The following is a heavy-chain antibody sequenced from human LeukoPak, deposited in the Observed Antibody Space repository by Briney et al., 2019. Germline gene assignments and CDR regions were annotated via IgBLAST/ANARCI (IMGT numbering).Heavy chain of an antibody. CDR2: IKQDGSEK. CDR1: GASISSST. CDR3: ARGLGSPDY. D-gene: IGHD3-10*01. J-gene: IGHJ4*02. Sequence: ETLSLTCTVSGASISSSTDYWGWIRQPPGKGLEWVANIKQDGSEKYYVDSVKGRFTISRDNAKNSLYLQMTSLRTEDTAIYYCARGLGSPDYWGQGTLVTVSS. V-gene: IGHV3-7*01.